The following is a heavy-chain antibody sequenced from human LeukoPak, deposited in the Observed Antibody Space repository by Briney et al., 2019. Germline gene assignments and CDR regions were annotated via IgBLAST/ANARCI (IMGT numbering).Heavy chain of an antibody. CDR1: GFTFSNAW. Sequence: GGPLRLSCAASGFTFSNAWMSWVRQAPGKGLEWVGRIKSKTDGETTDYAAPVKGRFTISRDDSKNTLYLQMNSLKTEDTAVYYCTTAARPGGFDYWGQGTLVTVSS. CDR3: TTAARPGGFDY. J-gene: IGHJ4*02. CDR2: IKSKTDGETT. V-gene: IGHV3-15*01. D-gene: IGHD6-6*01.